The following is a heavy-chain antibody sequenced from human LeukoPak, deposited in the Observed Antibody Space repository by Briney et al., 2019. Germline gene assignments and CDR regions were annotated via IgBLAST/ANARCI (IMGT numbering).Heavy chain of an antibody. D-gene: IGHD6-19*01. CDR3: AGDFGSNDWYNWFEP. CDR2: LSHDGVSQ. CDR1: GFILSNYR. Sequence: GGSLRLSCTASGFILSNYRILWVRQAPGEGLEWVAMLSHDGVSQYYVDSAKGRFTISRDNSKNTLYLQMNSLRPEDTAVYYCAGDFGSNDWYNWFEPWGQGTLVTVSS. J-gene: IGHJ5*02. V-gene: IGHV3-30*03.